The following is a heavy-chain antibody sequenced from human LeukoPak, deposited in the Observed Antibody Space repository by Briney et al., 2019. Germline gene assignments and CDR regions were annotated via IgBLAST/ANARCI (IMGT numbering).Heavy chain of an antibody. Sequence: SQTLSLTCTVSGGSISSGGYYWSWIRQHPGKGLEWIGYIYYSGSTYYNPSLKSRVTISVDTSKNQFSLKLSSLTAADTAVYYCAREMTTVTTRYGMDVWGKGTTVTVSS. D-gene: IGHD4-17*01. CDR2: IYYSGST. CDR3: AREMTTVTTRYGMDV. V-gene: IGHV4-31*03. J-gene: IGHJ6*04. CDR1: GGSISSGGYY.